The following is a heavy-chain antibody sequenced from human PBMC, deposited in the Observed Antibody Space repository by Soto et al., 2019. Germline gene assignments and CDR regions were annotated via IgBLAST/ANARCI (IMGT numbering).Heavy chain of an antibody. CDR3: ARGADMATSSYYSYSLDD. CDR1: GYTFTNYG. J-gene: IGHJ6*02. CDR2: ISAGNGNT. V-gene: IGHV1-3*01. Sequence: QVQLVQSGAEVKKPGASVKVSCKASGYTFTNYGMHWVRQAPGQRLEWMGWISAGNGNTRYSQKFQGRVTITRDTSASTAYMELSSLRSEDTAVYYCARGADMATSSYYSYSLDDWGQGTPVTVSS. D-gene: IGHD6-13*01.